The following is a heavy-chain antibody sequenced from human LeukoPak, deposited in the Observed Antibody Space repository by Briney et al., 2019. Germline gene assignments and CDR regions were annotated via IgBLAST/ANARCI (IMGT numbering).Heavy chain of an antibody. CDR1: GGSISSYY. Sequence: SETLSLTCTVSGGSISSYYWSWIRQPPGKGLEWIGYIYYSGSTSYNPSLKSRVTISVDTSKNQFSLKLSSVTAADTAVYYCARARYCSSTSCYPTPYYFDYWGQGTLVTVSS. CDR2: IYYSGST. CDR3: ARARYCSSTSCYPTPYYFDY. D-gene: IGHD2-2*01. V-gene: IGHV4-59*01. J-gene: IGHJ4*02.